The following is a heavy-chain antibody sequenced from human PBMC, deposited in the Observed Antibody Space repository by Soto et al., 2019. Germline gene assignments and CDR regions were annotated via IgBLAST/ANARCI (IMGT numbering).Heavy chain of an antibody. CDR1: GGSISSGDYY. J-gene: IGHJ4*02. Sequence: PSETLSLTCTVSGGSISSGDYYWSWIRQPPGKGLEWIGYIYYSGSTYYNPSLKSRVTISVDTSKNQFSLKLSSVTAADTAVYYCARVAWDSSGYFDYWGQGTRVTVSS. D-gene: IGHD3-22*01. V-gene: IGHV4-30-4*01. CDR3: ARVAWDSSGYFDY. CDR2: IYYSGST.